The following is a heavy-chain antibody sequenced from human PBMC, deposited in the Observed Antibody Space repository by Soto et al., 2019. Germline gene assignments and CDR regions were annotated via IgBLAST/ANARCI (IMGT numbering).Heavy chain of an antibody. J-gene: IGHJ6*03. CDR1: GYTFTSYY. CDR3: AKGDCSSTSCPPVYYYYYMDV. CDR2: INPSGGST. V-gene: IGHV1-46*03. Sequence: GASVKVSCKAAGYTFTSYYMHWVRQAPGQGLEWMGIINPSGGSTSYAQKFQGRVTMTRDTSTSTVYMELSSLRSEDTAVYYCAKGDCSSTSCPPVYYYYYMDVWGKGTTVTVSS. D-gene: IGHD2-2*01.